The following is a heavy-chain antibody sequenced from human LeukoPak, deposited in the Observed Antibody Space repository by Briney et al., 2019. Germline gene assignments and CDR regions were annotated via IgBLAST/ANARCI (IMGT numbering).Heavy chain of an antibody. J-gene: IGHJ5*02. V-gene: IGHV1-2*02. D-gene: IGHD3-10*01. CDR2: FNPNSGGT. CDR1: GYTFTGYY. CDR3: ARYGSGSYDIQFDP. Sequence: VKVSCKASGYTFTGYYMHWVRQAPGQGLEWMGWFNPNSGGTNYSQKFQGRVTMTRDTSISNAYMELSRLRSDGTAVYYCARYGSGSYDIQFDPWGQGTLVTVSS.